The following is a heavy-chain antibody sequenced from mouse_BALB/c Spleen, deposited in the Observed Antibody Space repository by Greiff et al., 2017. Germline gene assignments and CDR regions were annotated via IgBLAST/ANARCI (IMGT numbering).Heavy chain of an antibody. CDR3: ARVVATRAMDY. J-gene: IGHJ4*01. V-gene: IGHV7-1*02. CDR2: SRNKANDYTT. Sequence: EVKLMESGGGLVQPGGSLRLSCATSGFTFSDFYMEWVRQPPGKRLEWIAASRNKANDYTTEYSASVKGRFIVSRDTSQSILYLQMNALRAEDTAIYYCARVVATRAMDYWGQGTSVTVSS. CDR1: GFTFSDFY. D-gene: IGHD1-1*01.